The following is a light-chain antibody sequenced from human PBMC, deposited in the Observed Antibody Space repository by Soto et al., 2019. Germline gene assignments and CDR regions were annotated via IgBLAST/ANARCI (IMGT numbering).Light chain of an antibody. V-gene: IGKV3-15*01. CDR2: GAS. Sequence: EIVMTQSPATLSVSPGERSTLSCRASQSVVRDLAWYQQKPGQAPRLIMYGASTRATGVPARFSGSGSGTDFTLTISSLQSEDFALYYCQQYNNWHTFGQGTKLEIK. CDR1: QSVVRD. CDR3: QQYNNWHT. J-gene: IGKJ2*01.